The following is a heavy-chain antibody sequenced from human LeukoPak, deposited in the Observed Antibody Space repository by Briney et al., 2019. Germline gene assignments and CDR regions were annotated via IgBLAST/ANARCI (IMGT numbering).Heavy chain of an antibody. J-gene: IGHJ4*02. CDR3: ARDPYYYDSSGYYGEGFDY. Sequence: GGSLRLSCAASGFTFRTYGMHWVRQAPGKGLEWVSYISSSRNYIFYADSVKGRFTISRDNAKNSLYLQMNSLRAEDTAVYYCARDPYYYDSSGYYGEGFDYWGQGTLVTVSS. V-gene: IGHV3-21*01. CDR1: GFTFRTYG. CDR2: ISSSRNYI. D-gene: IGHD3-22*01.